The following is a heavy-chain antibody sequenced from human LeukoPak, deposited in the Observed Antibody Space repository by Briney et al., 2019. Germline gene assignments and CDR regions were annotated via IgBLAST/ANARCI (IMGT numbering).Heavy chain of an antibody. J-gene: IGHJ4*02. D-gene: IGHD3-22*01. Sequence: GASVKVSCKASGYTFTSYGISWVRQAPGQGLEWMGWISAYNGNTNYAQKLQGRVTMTTDTSTSTAYMELRSLRSDDTAVYYCARDVPESITYYYDSGGKTLFDYWGQGTLVTVSS. V-gene: IGHV1-18*01. CDR2: ISAYNGNT. CDR1: GYTFTSYG. CDR3: ARDVPESITYYYDSGGKTLFDY.